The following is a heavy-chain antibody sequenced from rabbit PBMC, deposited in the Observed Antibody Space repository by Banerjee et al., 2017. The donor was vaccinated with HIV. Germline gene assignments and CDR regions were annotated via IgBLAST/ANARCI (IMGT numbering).Heavy chain of an antibody. D-gene: IGHD1-1*01. V-gene: IGHV1S45*01. J-gene: IGHJ4*01. Sequence: QEQLEESGGDLVKPEGSLTLTCTASGFSFSNKYVMCWVRQAPGKGLELIAFINTNSGSTVYATWAKGRFTISRTSSTTVALQMTSLTAADTATYFCARDESRTSGYASDLWGPGTLVTVS. CDR3: ARDESRTSGYASDL. CDR2: INTNSGST. CDR1: GFSFSNKYV.